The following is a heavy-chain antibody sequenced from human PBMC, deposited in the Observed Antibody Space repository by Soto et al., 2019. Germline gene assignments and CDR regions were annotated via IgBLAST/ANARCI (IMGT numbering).Heavy chain of an antibody. D-gene: IGHD3-10*01. V-gene: IGHV3-7*03. Sequence: EVQLVESGGGLVQPGGSLRLSCAASGFTFSSYWMTWVRQAPGQGLECVANIKQDGSDKYYVDSVKGRFTISRDNAKNSLYLQMNSLRVEDTAVYYCARQTRAPESWGQGTLVTVSS. J-gene: IGHJ4*02. CDR3: ARQTRAPES. CDR2: IKQDGSDK. CDR1: GFTFSSYW.